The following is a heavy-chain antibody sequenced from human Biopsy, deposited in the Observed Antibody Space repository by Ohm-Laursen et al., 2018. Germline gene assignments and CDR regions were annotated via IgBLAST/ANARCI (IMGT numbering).Heavy chain of an antibody. D-gene: IGHD5-18*01. CDR2: IYNDVST. V-gene: IGHV4-61*01. J-gene: IGHJ3*01. CDR1: GASVSSGSYD. Sequence: SDTLSLTCTVSGASVSSGSYDWSWIRHPPGKGLEWIGNIYNDVSTKYNPSLRSRVTISADKSTNQFSLKLRSVTAADTAVYYCARGYAGLYEAFDFWGQGTVVTVAS. CDR3: ARGYAGLYEAFDF.